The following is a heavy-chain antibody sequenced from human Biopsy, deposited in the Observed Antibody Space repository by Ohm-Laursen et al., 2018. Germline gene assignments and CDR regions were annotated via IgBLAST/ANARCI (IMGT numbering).Heavy chain of an antibody. J-gene: IGHJ4*02. V-gene: IGHV4-34*01. D-gene: IGHD3-16*01. CDR2: INYTGRT. CDR1: RESFSNYY. CDR3: ARDSRGGHLNTTLITGKNLDS. Sequence: GTLSLTCTVSRESFSNYYWTWIRQSPGKGLEWIGEINYTGRTNYNPSVKSRVTISVDTSKNQFSLKLNSVTAADTAVYFCARDSRGGHLNTTLITGKNLDSWGQGILVTVSS.